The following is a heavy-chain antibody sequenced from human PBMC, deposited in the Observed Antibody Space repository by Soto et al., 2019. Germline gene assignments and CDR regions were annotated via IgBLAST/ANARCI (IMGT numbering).Heavy chain of an antibody. CDR2: IYPGDSDT. CDR1: GYSFTSYW. Sequence: PGESLKISCNGSGYSFTSYWIGWVLHMPGKGLEWMGIIYPGDSDTRYSPSFQGQVTISADKSISTAYLQWSSLKASDTAMYYCASARAAAGSYYYYGMDVWGQGTTVTVSS. J-gene: IGHJ6*02. V-gene: IGHV5-51*01. D-gene: IGHD6-13*01. CDR3: ASARAAAGSYYYYGMDV.